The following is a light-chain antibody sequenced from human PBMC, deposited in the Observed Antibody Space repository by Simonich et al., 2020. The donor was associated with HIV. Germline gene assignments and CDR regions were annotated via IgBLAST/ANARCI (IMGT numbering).Light chain of an antibody. V-gene: IGLV6-57*03. CDR2: ENN. Sequence: NFVLTQPHSVSESPGKTVTISCTRSGGSIASNYVQWYQQRPGSAPTTVIYENNHRPSGVHDRFSGSIDSSSNSASLTISGLKTEDEADYYCQSYDSSIPVVFGGGTKLTVL. CDR3: QSYDSSIPVV. CDR1: GGSIASNY. J-gene: IGLJ2*01.